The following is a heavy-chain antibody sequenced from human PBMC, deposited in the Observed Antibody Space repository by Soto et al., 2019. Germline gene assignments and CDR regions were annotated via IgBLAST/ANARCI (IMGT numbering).Heavy chain of an antibody. D-gene: IGHD2-2*01. CDR3: ARDLFAMSYYYYGMDV. CDR1: GGSISSGDYY. CDR2: IYYSGST. V-gene: IGHV4-30-4*01. Sequence: PSETLSLTCTVSGGSISSGDYYWSWIRQPPGKGLEWIGYIYYSGSTYYNPSLKSRVTISVDTSKNQFSLKLSSVTAADTAVYYCARDLFAMSYYYYGMDVWGQGTTVTVSS. J-gene: IGHJ6*02.